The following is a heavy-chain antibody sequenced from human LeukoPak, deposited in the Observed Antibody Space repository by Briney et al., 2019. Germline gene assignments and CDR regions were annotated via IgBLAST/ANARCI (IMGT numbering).Heavy chain of an antibody. Sequence: SQTLSLTCAVSGGSISSGGYSWSWIRQPPGKGLEWIGYIYHSGSTYYNPSLKSRVTISVDRSKNQFSLKLSSVTAADTAVYYCARGHYGSGDAFDIWGQGTMVTVSS. CDR2: IYHSGST. J-gene: IGHJ3*02. CDR1: GGSISSGGYS. V-gene: IGHV4-30-2*01. D-gene: IGHD3-10*01. CDR3: ARGHYGSGDAFDI.